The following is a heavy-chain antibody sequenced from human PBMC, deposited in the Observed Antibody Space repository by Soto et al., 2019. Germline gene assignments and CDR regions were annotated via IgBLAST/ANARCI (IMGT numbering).Heavy chain of an antibody. Sequence: ASVKVSCKASGYTFTSYAMHWVRQAPGQRLEWMGWINAGNGNTKYSQKFQGRVTITRDTSASTAYMELSSLRSEDTAVYYCARALVVDIVVVTAAIHWFDPWGQGNLVTVSS. CDR3: ARALVVDIVVVTAAIHWFDP. D-gene: IGHD2-2*02. J-gene: IGHJ5*02. V-gene: IGHV1-3*01. CDR1: GYTFTSYA. CDR2: INAGNGNT.